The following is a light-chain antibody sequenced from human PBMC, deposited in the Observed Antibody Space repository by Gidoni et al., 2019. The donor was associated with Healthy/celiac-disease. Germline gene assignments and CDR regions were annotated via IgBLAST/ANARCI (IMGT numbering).Light chain of an antibody. CDR1: QSVSSSY. CDR3: QQYGSSPWT. Sequence: PGTLSSSPGERATLSCRASQSVSSSYLAWYQQKPGQAPRLLIYGASSRATGIPDRFSGSGSGTDFTLTISRLEPEDFAVYYCQQYGSSPWTFGQGTKVEIK. CDR2: GAS. J-gene: IGKJ1*01. V-gene: IGKV3-20*01.